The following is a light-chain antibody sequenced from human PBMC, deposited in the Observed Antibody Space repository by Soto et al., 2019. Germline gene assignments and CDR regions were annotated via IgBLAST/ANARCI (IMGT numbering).Light chain of an antibody. J-gene: IGLJ2*01. CDR2: DNN. V-gene: IGLV1-51*01. CDR1: SSDIGSNY. CDR3: GTWDGSLIAVV. Sequence: QSVLTQPPSVSAAPGQKVTISCSGGSSDIGSNYVSWYQQLPGTAPKLLIYDNNKRPSGIPDRFSGSKSGTSATLGITGLQTGDEADYYCGTWDGSLIAVVFGGGTKVTVL.